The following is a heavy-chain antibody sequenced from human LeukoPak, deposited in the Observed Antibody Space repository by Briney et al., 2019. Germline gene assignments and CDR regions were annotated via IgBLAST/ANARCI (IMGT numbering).Heavy chain of an antibody. J-gene: IGHJ4*02. V-gene: IGHV3-48*01. CDR3: ARKNTTSPEDY. Sequence: PGGSLRLSCAASGFSFSSDSMNWVRQAPGKGLEWVSFISGSSSNIHYADSVKGRFTIYRDNGKNSLFLHMNSLRAEDTAVYYCARKNTTSPEDYWGQGTLVTVSS. CDR2: ISGSSSNI. CDR1: GFSFSSDS. D-gene: IGHD2/OR15-2a*01.